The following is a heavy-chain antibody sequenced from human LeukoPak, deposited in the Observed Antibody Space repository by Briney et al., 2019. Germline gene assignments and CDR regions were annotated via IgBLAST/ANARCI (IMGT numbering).Heavy chain of an antibody. CDR3: AGSFSGSWYGDY. Sequence: SETLSLTCTVSGGSISSYYWSWIRQPPGKGLEWIGYIYYSGSTNYNPSLKSRVTISVDTSKNQFSLKLSSVTAADTAVYYCAGSFSGSWYGDYWGQGTLVTVSS. V-gene: IGHV4-59*01. J-gene: IGHJ4*02. CDR1: GGSISSYY. D-gene: IGHD6-13*01. CDR2: IYYSGST.